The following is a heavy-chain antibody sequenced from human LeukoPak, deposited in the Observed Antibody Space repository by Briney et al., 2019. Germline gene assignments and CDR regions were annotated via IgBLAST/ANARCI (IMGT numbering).Heavy chain of an antibody. CDR3: TTLYRFDP. D-gene: IGHD1-14*01. J-gene: IGHJ5*02. CDR1: KFTFTSYA. Sequence: GGSLRLSCAASKFTFTSYAMDWLRQAPGKGLEGVALILYDGSNKYYADSVKGRFTISRDDSKNTLYLQMNSLKTEDTPVYYCTTLYRFDPWGQGTLVSVSS. CDR2: ILYDGSNK. V-gene: IGHV3-30-3*01.